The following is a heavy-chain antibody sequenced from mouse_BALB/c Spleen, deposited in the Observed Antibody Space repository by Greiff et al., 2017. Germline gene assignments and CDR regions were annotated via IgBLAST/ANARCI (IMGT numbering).Heavy chain of an antibody. V-gene: IGHV5-15*02. CDR1: GFTFSDYG. Sequence: EVHLVESGGGLVQPGGSRKLSCAASGFTFSDYGMAWVRQAPGKGPEWVAFISNLAYSIYYADTVTGRFTISRENAKNTLYLEMSSLRSEDTAMYYCARDHGNYYAMDYWGQGTSVTVSS. CDR3: ARDHGNYYAMDY. J-gene: IGHJ4*01. D-gene: IGHD2-1*01. CDR2: ISNLAYSI.